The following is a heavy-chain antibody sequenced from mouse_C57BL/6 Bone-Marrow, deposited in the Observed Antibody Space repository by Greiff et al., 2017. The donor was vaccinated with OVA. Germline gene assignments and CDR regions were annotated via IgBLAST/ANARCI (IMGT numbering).Heavy chain of an antibody. CDR3: ARGGYCVWFAY. V-gene: IGHV1-82*01. CDR1: GYAFSSSW. D-gene: IGHD2-3*01. CDR2: IYPGDGDT. J-gene: IGHJ3*01. Sequence: QVQLQQSGPELVKPGASVKISCKASGYAFSSSWMNWVKQRPGKGLEWIGRIYPGDGDTNYNGTFKGKATLTADKSSSTAYMQLSSLTSEDSAVYFCARGGYCVWFAYWGQGTLVTVSA.